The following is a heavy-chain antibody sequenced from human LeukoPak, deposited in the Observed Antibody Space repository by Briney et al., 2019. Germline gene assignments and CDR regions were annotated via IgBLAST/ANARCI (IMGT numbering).Heavy chain of an antibody. D-gene: IGHD3-16*02. CDR3: AKTMGVILDAFDI. J-gene: IGHJ3*02. CDR2: ISGSGDST. Sequence: PGGTLRLSCAASGVTFSNYGMSWVRQVPGKGLEWVSAISGSGDSTYYADSVKGRFTISRDNSKNTLYLQMNSLRAEDTAVYYCAKTMGVILDAFDIWGQGTMVTVSS. V-gene: IGHV3-23*01. CDR1: GVTFSNYG.